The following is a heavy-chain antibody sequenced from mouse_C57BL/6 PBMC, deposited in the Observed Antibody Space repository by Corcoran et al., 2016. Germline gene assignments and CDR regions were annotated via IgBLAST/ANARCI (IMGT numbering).Heavy chain of an antibody. CDR1: GYTFTTYG. CDR3: ARSPLYGSSYDWYCDV. Sequence: QIQLVQSGPELKKPGETVKISCKASGYTFTTYGMSWVKQAPGKGLKWMGWINTYSGVPTYADDFKGRFAFSLETSASTAYLQINNLKNEDTATYFCARSPLYGSSYDWYCDVWGTGTTVTVSS. D-gene: IGHD1-1*01. CDR2: INTYSGVP. V-gene: IGHV9-3*01. J-gene: IGHJ1*03.